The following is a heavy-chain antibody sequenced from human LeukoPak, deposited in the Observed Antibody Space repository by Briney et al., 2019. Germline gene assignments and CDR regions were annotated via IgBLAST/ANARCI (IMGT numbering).Heavy chain of an antibody. V-gene: IGHV3-30-3*01. CDR3: ARDGFPRGAGGWFDP. CDR1: GFTFSSYA. CDR2: ISYDGSNK. Sequence: GGSLRLSCAASGFTFSSYAMHWVRQAPGKGLEWVAVISYDGSNKYYADSVKGRFTISRDNSKNTLYLQMNSLRAEDTAVYYCARDGFPRGAGGWFDPWGQGTLVTVSS. D-gene: IGHD1-26*01. J-gene: IGHJ5*02.